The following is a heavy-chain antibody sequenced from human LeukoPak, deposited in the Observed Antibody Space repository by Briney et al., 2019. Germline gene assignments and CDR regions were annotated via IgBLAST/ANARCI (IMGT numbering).Heavy chain of an antibody. Sequence: GGSLRLSCAASGFTFSSYWMHWVRQAPGKGLVWVSRINSDGSSTSYADSVKGRFTISRDNAKNTLYLLMNSLRAEDTAVYYCARDHRGSGSRYYYYYMDVWGKGTTVTISS. CDR1: GFTFSSYW. D-gene: IGHD3-10*01. CDR3: ARDHRGSGSRYYYYYMDV. CDR2: INSDGSST. V-gene: IGHV3-74*01. J-gene: IGHJ6*03.